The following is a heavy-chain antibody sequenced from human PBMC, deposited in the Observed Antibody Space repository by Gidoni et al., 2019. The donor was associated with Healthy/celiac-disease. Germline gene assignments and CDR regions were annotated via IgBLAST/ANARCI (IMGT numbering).Heavy chain of an antibody. CDR3: AKDWGYTSSFFDY. CDR1: GFTFSNYA. Sequence: VQLLESGGGLVQPGGSLRLLCTASGFTFSNYAMSWVRQAPGKGLEWVSGITGSGGSTYFADSVKGRFTISRDNSKNTLYLQMNSLRAEDTAVYYCAKDWGYTSSFFDYWGQGTLVTVSS. D-gene: IGHD6-13*01. CDR2: ITGSGGST. J-gene: IGHJ4*02. V-gene: IGHV3-23*01.